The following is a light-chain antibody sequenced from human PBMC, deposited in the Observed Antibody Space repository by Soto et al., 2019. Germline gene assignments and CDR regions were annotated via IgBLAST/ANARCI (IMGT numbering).Light chain of an antibody. V-gene: IGKV3-20*01. J-gene: IGKJ4*01. CDR3: QQYNNWPPLT. CDR1: QSVINSY. CDR2: GAS. Sequence: EIVLTQSPGTLSLSPGEGVTLSCRASQSVINSYLAWYQQKPGQAPRLLIYGASTRATGIPDRFSGSGSGTDFTLNISRLEPEDFAVYYCQQYNNWPPLTFGGGTKV.